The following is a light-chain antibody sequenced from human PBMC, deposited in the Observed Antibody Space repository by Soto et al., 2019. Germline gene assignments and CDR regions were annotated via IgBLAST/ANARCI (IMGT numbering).Light chain of an antibody. CDR3: QKYNSAPKT. V-gene: IGKV1-27*01. Sequence: DIQMTQSPSSLSASVGDRVTITCRASQGIRNYLAWYQQNPGKVPKLLIYGASTLQSGAPSRFSGSGSGTDFTLTISSLQPEDVATYYCQKYNSAPKTFGQGTKVQIK. CDR2: GAS. J-gene: IGKJ1*01. CDR1: QGIRNY.